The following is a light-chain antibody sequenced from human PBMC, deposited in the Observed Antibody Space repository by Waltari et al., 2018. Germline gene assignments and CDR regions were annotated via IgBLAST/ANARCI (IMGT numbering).Light chain of an antibody. CDR1: HDISPY. Sequence: DIQMTQSPSSLSASVGDTGTITCQANHDISPYLNWYQKKPGKAPNLRISDASHVEAGVPSRFSGSGYGTDFTFTISSLQPEDFATYYCQQHDNPPFTFGQGTKLEIK. CDR2: DAS. CDR3: QQHDNPPFT. J-gene: IGKJ2*01. V-gene: IGKV1-33*01.